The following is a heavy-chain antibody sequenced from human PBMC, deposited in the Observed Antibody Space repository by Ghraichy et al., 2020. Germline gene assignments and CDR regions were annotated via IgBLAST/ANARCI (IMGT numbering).Heavy chain of an antibody. D-gene: IGHD3-16*01. CDR2: VNQSGRT. CDR3: ARSDGGVFDY. V-gene: IGHV4-34*01. Sequence: SETLSLTCALSGGSFSGYFWIWFRQPPGKGPEWIGEVNQSGRTNYHPSLRSRVTISVDTSKNQFSLRLSSLTAADTAVYYCARSDGGVFDYWGQGTLVTVSS. J-gene: IGHJ4*02. CDR1: GGSFSGYF.